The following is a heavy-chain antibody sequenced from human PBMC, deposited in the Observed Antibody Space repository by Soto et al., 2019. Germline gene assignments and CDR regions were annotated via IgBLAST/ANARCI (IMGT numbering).Heavy chain of an antibody. CDR1: GYTFTSYA. Sequence: QVQLVQSGAEVKKPGASVKVSCKASGYTFTSYAISWVRQAPGQGLEWMGWISAYNGNTNYAQKLQGRVTMTTGTPTRKATRGLRSLRSDTTAVYYGAREPPPADYWGQGTLVTVSS. V-gene: IGHV1-18*01. J-gene: IGHJ4*02. CDR2: ISAYNGNT. CDR3: AREPPPADY.